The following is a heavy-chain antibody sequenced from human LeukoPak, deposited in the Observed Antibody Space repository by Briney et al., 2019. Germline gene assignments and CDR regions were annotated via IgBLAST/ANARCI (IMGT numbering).Heavy chain of an antibody. J-gene: IGHJ4*02. CDR3: ARGVRDY. Sequence: GGSLRLSCAASGFTFSNAWMNWVRQAPGKGLEWVGRIKSKTDGETTGYAAPVKGRFTISRDDSKNTLYLQMNSLRVEDTAVYYCARGVRDYWGQGTLVTVSS. CDR2: IKSKTDGETT. V-gene: IGHV3-15*05. CDR1: GFTFSNAW.